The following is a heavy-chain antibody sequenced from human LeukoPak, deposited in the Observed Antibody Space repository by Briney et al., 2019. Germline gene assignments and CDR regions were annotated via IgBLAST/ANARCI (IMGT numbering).Heavy chain of an antibody. Sequence: ASVKVSCKASGYTFTSYYMHWVRQAPGQGLEWMGWISPYNGNTNYAQKLQGRVTMTTDTSTSTAYMELRSLRSDDTAVYYCARDPGGSRPFDPWGQGTLVTVSS. J-gene: IGHJ5*02. CDR1: GYTFTSYY. V-gene: IGHV1-18*04. CDR2: ISPYNGNT. D-gene: IGHD3-16*01. CDR3: ARDPGGSRPFDP.